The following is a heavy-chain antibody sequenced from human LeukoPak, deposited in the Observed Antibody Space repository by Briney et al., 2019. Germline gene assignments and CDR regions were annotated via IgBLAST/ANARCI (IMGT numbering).Heavy chain of an antibody. CDR2: IIPILGIA. CDR1: GGTFSSYA. V-gene: IGHV1-69*04. CDR3: ASSPPYYYYGMDV. Sequence: GSSVKVSCKASGGTFSSYAISWVRQAPGQGLEWMGRIIPILGIANCAQKFQGRVTITADKSTSTAYMELSSLRSEDTAVYYCASSPPYYYYGMDVWGQGTTVTVSS. J-gene: IGHJ6*02.